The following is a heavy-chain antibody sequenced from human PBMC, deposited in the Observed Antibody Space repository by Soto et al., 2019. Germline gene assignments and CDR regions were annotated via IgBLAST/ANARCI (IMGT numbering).Heavy chain of an antibody. Sequence: SVRVSCKVSGGTFSSYAISWVRQAPGQGLEWMGGIIPIFGTANYAQKFQGRVTITADESTSTAYMELSSLRSEYTAVYYCAKHLGHPYYYDYWGQGTGVTHSS. D-gene: IGHD3-3*02. V-gene: IGHV1-69*13. CDR2: IIPIFGTA. J-gene: IGHJ4*02. CDR1: GGTFSSYA. CDR3: AKHLGHPYYYDY.